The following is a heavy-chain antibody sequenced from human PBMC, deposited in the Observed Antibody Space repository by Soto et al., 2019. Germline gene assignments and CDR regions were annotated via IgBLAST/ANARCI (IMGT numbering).Heavy chain of an antibody. V-gene: IGHV3-48*01. D-gene: IGHD2-15*01. CDR2: LSKSSTTI. CDR3: ARLSLISRVFDY. CDR1: GFSFSGYS. J-gene: IGHJ4*02. Sequence: EVQLVESGGGLVRPGGSLRLSCVGSGFSFSGYSMNWVRQAPGKGLEWVSYLSKSSTTIYYADSVKGRFTITRDNARNSLYLQMNSLRAQDTAVYYFARLSLISRVFDYWGQGSLVTVSS.